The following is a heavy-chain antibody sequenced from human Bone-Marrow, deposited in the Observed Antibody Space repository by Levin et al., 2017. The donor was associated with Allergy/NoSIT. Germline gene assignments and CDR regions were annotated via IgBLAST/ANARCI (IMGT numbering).Heavy chain of an antibody. CDR2: IRGNGEKT. Sequence: PGGSLRLSCVASGFYFSDYAISWVRQAPGKGLEWVSAIRGNGEKTYYRDSVKGRFTVSRDNSKNTLYLQMNSLRGEDTAVYFCAREKAGARGWYTVDYWSQGGVVAVSA. D-gene: IGHD6-19*01. J-gene: IGHJ4*02. V-gene: IGHV3-23*01. CDR1: GFYFSDYA. CDR3: AREKAGARGWYTVDY.